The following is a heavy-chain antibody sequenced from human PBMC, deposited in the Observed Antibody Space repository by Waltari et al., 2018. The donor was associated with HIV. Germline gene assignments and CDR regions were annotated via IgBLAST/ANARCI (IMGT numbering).Heavy chain of an antibody. Sequence: EVQLVESGGGLVQPGRSLRLSCAASGFTFDDYAMNWVRQAPGKVLGWCSGIRWNRGSTGYADSVKGRFTISRDNAKNSLYLQMNSLRAEDTALYYCAKGGVARSYYHYYGMDVWGQGTTVTVSS. J-gene: IGHJ6*02. CDR1: GFTFDDYA. CDR3: AKGGVARSYYHYYGMDV. CDR2: IRWNRGST. V-gene: IGHV3-9*01. D-gene: IGHD5-12*01.